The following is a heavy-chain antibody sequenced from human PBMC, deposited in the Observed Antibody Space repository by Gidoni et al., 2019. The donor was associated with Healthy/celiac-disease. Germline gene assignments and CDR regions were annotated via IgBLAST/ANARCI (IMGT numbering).Heavy chain of an antibody. CDR2: IRSKANSYAT. J-gene: IGHJ4*02. CDR3: TTLYYYGSGSYSGY. CDR1: GFTFSGSA. V-gene: IGHV3-73*02. D-gene: IGHD3-10*01. Sequence: EVQLVESGGGLVQPGGSLKLSCAASGFTFSGSAMHWVRQASGKGLEWVGRIRSKANSYATAYAASVKGRFTISRDDSKNTAYLQMNSLKTEDTAVYYCTTLYYYGSGSYSGYWGQGTLVTVSS.